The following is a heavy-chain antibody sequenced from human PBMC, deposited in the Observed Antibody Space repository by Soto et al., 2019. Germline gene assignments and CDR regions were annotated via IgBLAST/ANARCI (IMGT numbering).Heavy chain of an antibody. Sequence: SGPTLVNPTQTLTLTCTFSGFSLSTSGMCVSWIRQPPGKALEWLARIDWDDDKYYSTSLKTRLTISKDTSKNQVVLTMTNMDPVDTATYYCARISGSYYVFDYWGQGTLVTVSS. V-gene: IGHV2-70*11. CDR3: ARISGSYYVFDY. CDR1: GFSLSTSGMC. D-gene: IGHD1-26*01. CDR2: IDWDDDK. J-gene: IGHJ4*02.